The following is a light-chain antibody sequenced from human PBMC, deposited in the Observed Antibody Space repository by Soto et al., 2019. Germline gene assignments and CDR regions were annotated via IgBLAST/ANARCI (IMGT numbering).Light chain of an antibody. CDR2: LNSDGSH. CDR3: QTWGTGIWV. V-gene: IGLV4-69*01. CDR1: SGHSSYA. Sequence: QPVLTQSPSASASLGASVKLTCTLSSGHSSYAIAWHQQQPEKGPRYLMKLNSDGSHSKGDGIPDRFSGSSSGAERYLTISGLQSEDEADYYCQTWGTGIWVFGGGTKLTV. J-gene: IGLJ3*02.